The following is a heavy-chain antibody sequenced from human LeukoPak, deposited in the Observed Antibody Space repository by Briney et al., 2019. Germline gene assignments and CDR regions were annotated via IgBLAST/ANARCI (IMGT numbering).Heavy chain of an antibody. CDR2: ISGSGGST. CDR1: GFTFSSYA. CDR3: AKQDCGGDCRLTDY. Sequence: GGSLRLSCAASGFTFSSYAMSWVRQAPGKGLEWVSAISGSGGSTYYADSVKGRFTISRDNYKNTLYLQMNSLRADDTAVYYCAKQDCGGDCRLTDYWGQGTLVTVSS. J-gene: IGHJ4*02. D-gene: IGHD2-21*02. V-gene: IGHV3-23*01.